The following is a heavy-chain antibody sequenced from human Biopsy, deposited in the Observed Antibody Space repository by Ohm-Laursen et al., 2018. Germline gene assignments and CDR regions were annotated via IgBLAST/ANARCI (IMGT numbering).Heavy chain of an antibody. CDR1: GGSISSDY. J-gene: IGHJ6*02. V-gene: IGHV4-59*01. D-gene: IGHD2/OR15-2a*01. CDR2: IYYSGST. Sequence: SQTLSLTCIVSGGSISSDYWSWIRQTPAKGLEWIGYIYYSGSTNYNPSLKSRVTISVDTSKNQFSLRLNSVTAADTAVYYCARATNSTGWPYYYFYGMDVWGQGTTVTVSS. CDR3: ARATNSTGWPYYYFYGMDV.